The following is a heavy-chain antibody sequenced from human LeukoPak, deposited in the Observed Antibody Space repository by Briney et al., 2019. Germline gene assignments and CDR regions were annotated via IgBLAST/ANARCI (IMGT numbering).Heavy chain of an antibody. CDR1: GGSISSYY. V-gene: IGHV4-59*01. CDR3: ASADYDDYYIDF. D-gene: IGHD4-17*01. Sequence: PSETLSLTCTVSGGSISSYYWSWIRQAPRQGMDWIGYIYYSGMTNYNPSLKSRVTISLDTSKNQFSLKLSSVTAADTAVYYCASADYDDYYIDFWGQGTLVTVSS. J-gene: IGHJ4*02. CDR2: IYYSGMT.